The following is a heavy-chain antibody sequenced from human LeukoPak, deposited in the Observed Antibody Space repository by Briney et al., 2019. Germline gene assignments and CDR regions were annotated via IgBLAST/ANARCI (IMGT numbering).Heavy chain of an antibody. D-gene: IGHD3-3*01. V-gene: IGHV3-30-3*01. CDR3: ARGTSTYYDFWSGHNNWFDP. J-gene: IGHJ5*02. CDR2: ISYDGSNK. CDR1: GFTFSSYA. Sequence: GGSLRLSCAASGFTFSSYAMSWVRQAPGKGLEWVAVISYDGSNKYYADSVKGRFTISRDNSKNTLYLQMNSLRAEDTAVYYCARGTSTYYDFWSGHNNWFDPWGQGTLVTVSS.